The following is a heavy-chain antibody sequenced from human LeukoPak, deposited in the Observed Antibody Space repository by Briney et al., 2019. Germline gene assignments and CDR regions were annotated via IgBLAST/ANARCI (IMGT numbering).Heavy chain of an antibody. CDR1: GFTFSSYA. Sequence: GALRLSCSASGFTFSSYAMHWVRQAPGKGLEYVSAISSDGGSTYYADSVKGRFTISRDNSKNTLYLQMSSLRAEDTAVYYCARGVTGYLYDAFDIWGQGTMVTVSS. J-gene: IGHJ3*02. V-gene: IGHV3-64*04. CDR2: ISSDGGST. CDR3: ARGVTGYLYDAFDI. D-gene: IGHD3-9*01.